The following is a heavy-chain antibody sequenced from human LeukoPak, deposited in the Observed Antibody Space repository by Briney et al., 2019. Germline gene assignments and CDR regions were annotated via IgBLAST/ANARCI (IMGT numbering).Heavy chain of an antibody. CDR1: GYTFTSYT. CDR2: INTGNGNT. Sequence: ASAKVSCKASGYTFTSYTIHWVRQAPGQRLEWMRGINTGNGNTKYSQKFQGRVTITRDTSASTAYMELSSLTSEDTAVYYCARDMFGSSRSSNYWGQGSLVTVSS. V-gene: IGHV1-3*04. CDR3: ARDMFGSSRSSNY. D-gene: IGHD3-10*02. J-gene: IGHJ4*02.